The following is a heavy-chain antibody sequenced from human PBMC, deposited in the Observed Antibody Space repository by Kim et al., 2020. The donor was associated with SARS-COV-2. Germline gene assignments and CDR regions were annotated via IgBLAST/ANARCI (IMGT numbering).Heavy chain of an antibody. V-gene: IGHV5-51*01. CDR3: ARLNKGSGSYPRYWYFDL. Sequence: GESLKISCKGSGYSFTSYWIGWVRQMPGKGLEWMGIIYPGDSDTRYSPSFQGQVTISADKSISTAYLQWSSLKASDTAMYYCARLNKGSGSYPRYWYFDLWGRGTLVTVSS. CDR1: GYSFTSYW. CDR2: IYPGDSDT. J-gene: IGHJ2*01. D-gene: IGHD3-10*01.